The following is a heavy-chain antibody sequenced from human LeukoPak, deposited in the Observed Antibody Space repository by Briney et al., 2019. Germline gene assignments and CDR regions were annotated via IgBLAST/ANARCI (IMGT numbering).Heavy chain of an antibody. CDR3: ARELSSGWYGDYYGMDV. CDR1: GGSISSNY. V-gene: IGHV4-59*01. Sequence: PSETLSLTCSVPGGSISSNYWSWSRQPPGKGLEWIGYIYYSESTNYNPSLKSRVTISVDTSKNQFSLKLSSVTAADSALYYIARELSSGWYGDYYGMDVWGQGTTVTVSS. CDR2: IYYSEST. D-gene: IGHD6-19*01. J-gene: IGHJ6*02.